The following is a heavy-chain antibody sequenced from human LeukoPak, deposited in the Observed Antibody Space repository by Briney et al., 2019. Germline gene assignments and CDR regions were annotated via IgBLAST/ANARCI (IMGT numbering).Heavy chain of an antibody. J-gene: IGHJ4*02. V-gene: IGHV4-38-2*02. Sequence: KPSETLSLTCVVSAFSVTSSYYWGWIRQSPGKGLEWIGSVYHSGDTYYNPSLEGRVAMSVDTSKNQLSLKLSSVTAADTAVYYCARERPYIVRGVQTPFDYWGQGTLVTVSS. D-gene: IGHD3-10*01. CDR1: AFSVTSSYY. CDR2: VYHSGDT. CDR3: ARERPYIVRGVQTPFDY.